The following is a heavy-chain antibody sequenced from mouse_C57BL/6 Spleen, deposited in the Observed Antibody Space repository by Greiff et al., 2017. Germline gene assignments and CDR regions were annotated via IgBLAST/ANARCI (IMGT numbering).Heavy chain of an antibody. V-gene: IGHV1-80*01. CDR1: GYAFSSYW. CDR2: IYPGDGDT. Sequence: VQLQQSGAELVKPGASVKISCKASGYAFSSYWMNWVKQRPGKGLECIGQIYPGDGDTNYNGKFKGKATLTAEKSSSTAYMQLSSLTSEDSAVYFCARSHYYGSSLYFDYWGQGTTLTVSS. D-gene: IGHD1-1*01. J-gene: IGHJ2*01. CDR3: ARSHYYGSSLYFDY.